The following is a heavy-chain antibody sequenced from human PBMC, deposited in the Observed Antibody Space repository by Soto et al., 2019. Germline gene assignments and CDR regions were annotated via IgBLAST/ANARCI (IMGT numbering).Heavy chain of an antibody. Sequence: SVKVSCKAPGGTFSSYSINWVRQAPGQGLEWMGEIIPIFGTANYAQKFQGRVTITADESTSTAYMELSSLRSEDTAVYYCARDGGRHSGGIDYWGQGTLVTVSS. CDR3: ARDGGRHSGGIDY. J-gene: IGHJ4*02. CDR2: IIPIFGTA. D-gene: IGHD1-26*01. CDR1: GGTFSSYS. V-gene: IGHV1-69*13.